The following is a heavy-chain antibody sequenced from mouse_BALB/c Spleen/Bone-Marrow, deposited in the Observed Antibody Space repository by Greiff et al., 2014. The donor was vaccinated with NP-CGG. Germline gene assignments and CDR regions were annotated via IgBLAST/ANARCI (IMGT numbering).Heavy chain of an antibody. CDR1: GYTFTSYY. CDR3: ASNDGSHFDV. Sequence: VHLVESGPELVKPGASVRISCKASGYTFTSYYIHWVKQRPGQGLEWIGWIYPGNVNTKYNEKFKGKATLTADKSSSTAYMQLSSLTSEDSEVYFGASNDGSHFDVWGAGTTVTVSS. J-gene: IGHJ1*01. V-gene: IGHV1S56*01. D-gene: IGHD2-3*01. CDR2: IYPGNVNT.